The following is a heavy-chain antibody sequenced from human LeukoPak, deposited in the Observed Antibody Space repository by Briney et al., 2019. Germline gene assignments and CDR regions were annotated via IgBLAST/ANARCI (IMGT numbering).Heavy chain of an antibody. V-gene: IGHV3-30-3*01. CDR1: GFTFSSYA. J-gene: IGHJ6*02. CDR2: ISYDGSNK. D-gene: IGHD5-18*01. CDR3: ARDRPNSYGPTYGMDV. Sequence: GRSLRLSCAASGFTFSSYAMHWVRQAPGKGLEWVAVISYDGSNKYYADSVKGRFTISRDNSKNTLYLQMNGLRAEDTAVYYCARDRPNSYGPTYGMDVWGQGTTVTVSS.